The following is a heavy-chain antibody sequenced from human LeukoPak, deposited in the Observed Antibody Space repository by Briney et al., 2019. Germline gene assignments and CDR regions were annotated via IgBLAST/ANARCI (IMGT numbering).Heavy chain of an antibody. CDR2: IYENGNT. J-gene: IGHJ3*02. CDR3: ARGGIASAGIPLRI. CDR1: GDSISNYY. V-gene: IGHV4-59*01. D-gene: IGHD6-13*01. Sequence: SETLSLTCTVSGDSISNYYWNWIRQPPGKGLEWIGYIYENGNTHYNPSLKSRVTISVDTSKKQSSLKVNSVTAADTAVYYCARGGIASAGIPLRIWGQGTMVTVSS.